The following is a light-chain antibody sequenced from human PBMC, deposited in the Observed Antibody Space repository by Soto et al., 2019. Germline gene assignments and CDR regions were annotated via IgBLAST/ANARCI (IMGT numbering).Light chain of an antibody. V-gene: IGKV3-15*01. CDR2: GAS. J-gene: IGKJ1*01. CDR1: QSVRNN. CDR3: QHYDTWPVT. Sequence: KVMTQSPATLSVSPGERVTLSCRASQSVRNNLAWYQQKPGQAPRLLIYGASTRATGIPGRFSGSGSGTEFTLTISSLQSEDFAVYYCQHYDTWPVTFGPGTKVDIK.